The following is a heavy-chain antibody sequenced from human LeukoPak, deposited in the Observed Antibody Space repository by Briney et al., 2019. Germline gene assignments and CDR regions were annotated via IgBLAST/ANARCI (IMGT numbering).Heavy chain of an antibody. Sequence: GGSLRLSCAASGFTFSSYAMSWVRQAPGKGLEWVSAISGSGGSTYYADSVKGRFTISRDNSKNTLYLQMNSLRAEDTAVYYCAKGGSGYDILTATYYYYYYGMDVWGQGTTVTVSS. J-gene: IGHJ6*02. V-gene: IGHV3-23*01. CDR3: AKGGSGYDILTATYYYYYYGMDV. D-gene: IGHD3-9*01. CDR1: GFTFSSYA. CDR2: ISGSGGST.